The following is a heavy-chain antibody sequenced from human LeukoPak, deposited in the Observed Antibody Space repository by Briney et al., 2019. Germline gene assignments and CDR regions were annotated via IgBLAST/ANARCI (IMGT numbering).Heavy chain of an antibody. Sequence: PSETLSPTCTVSGGSISSSSYYWGWIRQPPGKGLEWIGSIYYSGSTYYNPSLKSRVTISVDTSKNQFSLKLSSVTAADTAVYYCAYGGGWYYFDYWGQGTLVTVSS. V-gene: IGHV4-39*01. D-gene: IGHD6-19*01. CDR3: AYGGGWYYFDY. CDR2: IYYSGST. J-gene: IGHJ4*02. CDR1: GGSISSSSYY.